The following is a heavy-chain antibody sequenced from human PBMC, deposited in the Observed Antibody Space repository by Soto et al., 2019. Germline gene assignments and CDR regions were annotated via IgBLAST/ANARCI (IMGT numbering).Heavy chain of an antibody. CDR3: ARGGVGSTSGWFDP. J-gene: IGHJ5*02. CDR1: GYIFTSYG. Sequence: QVQLVQSGAEVKQPGASVQVSCKTSGYIFTSYGISWVRQAPGQGLEWMGWITAYNGNTNTAQKFPDRVIMTTDTSTTTAYMELRSLTSDDTAVYYCARGGVGSTSGWFDPWGQGTLVIVSS. D-gene: IGHD1-26*01. V-gene: IGHV1-18*01. CDR2: ITAYNGNT.